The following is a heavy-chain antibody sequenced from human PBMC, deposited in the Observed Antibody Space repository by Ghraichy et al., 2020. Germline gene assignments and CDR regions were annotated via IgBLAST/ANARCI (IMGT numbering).Heavy chain of an antibody. D-gene: IGHD1-7*01. CDR2: INHSGST. CDR1: GGSFSGYY. CDR3: AREVGLRRRLNNWNYDFRFDY. J-gene: IGHJ4*02. V-gene: IGHV4-34*01. Sequence: SETLSLTCAVYGGSFSGYYWSWIRQPPGKGLEWIGEINHSGSTNYNPSLKSRVTISVDTSKNQFSLKLSSVTAADTAVYYCAREVGLRRRLNNWNYDFRFDYWGQGTLVTVSS.